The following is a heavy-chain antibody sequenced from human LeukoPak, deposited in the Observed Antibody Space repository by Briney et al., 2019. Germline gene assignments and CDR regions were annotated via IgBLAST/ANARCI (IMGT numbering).Heavy chain of an antibody. CDR2: INWNGDST. CDR1: GFTFSSYE. D-gene: IGHD6-19*01. CDR3: TRGGAVAGTPDIDY. V-gene: IGHV3-20*04. J-gene: IGHJ4*02. Sequence: PGGSLRLSCAASGFTFSSYEMNWVRQAPGKGLEWVSGINWNGDSTGYADSVKGRFTISRDNAKNSLYLQMNSLRAEDTALYYCTRGGAVAGTPDIDYWGQGTLVTVSS.